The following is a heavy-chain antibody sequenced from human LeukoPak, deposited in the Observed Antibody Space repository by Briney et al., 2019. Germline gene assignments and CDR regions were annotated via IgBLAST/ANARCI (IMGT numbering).Heavy chain of an antibody. Sequence: SETLSLTCAVYGDSFSGYYWSWIRQPPGKGLEWIGEINHSGSTNYNPSLKSRVTISVDTSKNQFSLKLSSVTAADTAVYYCARGKAVAGTLGFGYWGQGTLVTVSS. J-gene: IGHJ4*02. V-gene: IGHV4-34*01. CDR2: INHSGST. CDR1: GDSFSGYY. CDR3: ARGKAVAGTLGFGY. D-gene: IGHD6-19*01.